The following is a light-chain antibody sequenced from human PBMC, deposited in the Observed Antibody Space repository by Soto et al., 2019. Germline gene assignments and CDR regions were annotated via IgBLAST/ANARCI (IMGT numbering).Light chain of an antibody. CDR3: QHQASSPTWT. CDR2: GAS. CDR1: QSVSGRF. J-gene: IGKJ1*01. V-gene: IGKV3-20*01. Sequence: EIVLTQSPGTLSLSPGERATLSCRASQSVSGRFLTWYQQKGGQAPRLLIYGASTRATGIPDRFSGSGSGTEFTLTLSRLEPEDFAVYYCQHQASSPTWTVGQGTKVEIK.